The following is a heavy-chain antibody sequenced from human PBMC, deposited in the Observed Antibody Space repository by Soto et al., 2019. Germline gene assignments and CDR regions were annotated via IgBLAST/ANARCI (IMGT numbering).Heavy chain of an antibody. CDR1: GFTLSNYA. Sequence: GGSLRLSCAASGFTLSNYAMNWVRQAPGKGLEWVSGISGSGNTLYYADSVKGRFTISRDNAKNTLYLQLNGLRAEDTAMYFCAKDQRSLGTIRGEYFDPWGQGTLVTVSS. D-gene: IGHD5-12*01. J-gene: IGHJ5*02. CDR2: ISGSGNTL. V-gene: IGHV3-23*01. CDR3: AKDQRSLGTIRGEYFDP.